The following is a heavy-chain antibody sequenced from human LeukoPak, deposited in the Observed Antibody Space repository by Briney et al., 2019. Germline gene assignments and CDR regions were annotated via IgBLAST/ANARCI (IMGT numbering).Heavy chain of an antibody. Sequence: PGGSLGLSCAASGFTFSSYSMNWVRQAPGKGLEWVSSISSSSSYIYYADSVKGRFTISRDNAKNSLYLQMNSLRAEDTAVYYCARAASGFSSSRNWFDPWGQGTLVTVSS. D-gene: IGHD6-13*01. CDR2: ISSSSSYI. CDR1: GFTFSSYS. J-gene: IGHJ5*02. V-gene: IGHV3-21*01. CDR3: ARAASGFSSSRNWFDP.